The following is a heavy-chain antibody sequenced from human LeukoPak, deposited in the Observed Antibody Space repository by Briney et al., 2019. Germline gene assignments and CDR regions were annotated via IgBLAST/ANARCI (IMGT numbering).Heavy chain of an antibody. J-gene: IGHJ4*02. V-gene: IGHV3-7*01. CDR3: TRDRNARATKEDRYDY. Sequence: TGGSLRLSCAASGFTFDDYAMHWVRQAPGKGLEWVANIREDGSERNYVDSVKGRFIISRDNSRNSLYLQMNSLRPEDTAVYYCTRDRNARATKEDRYDYWGQGALVTVSS. CDR2: IREDGSER. CDR1: GFTFDDYA. D-gene: IGHD5-12*01.